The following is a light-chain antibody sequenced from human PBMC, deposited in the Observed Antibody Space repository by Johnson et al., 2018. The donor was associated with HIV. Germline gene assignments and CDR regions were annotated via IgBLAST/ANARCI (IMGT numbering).Light chain of an antibody. V-gene: IGLV1-51*01. CDR1: TSNIGNNY. CDR3: GTWDSSLSAHV. J-gene: IGLJ1*01. CDR2: DNN. Sequence: QSVLTQPPSVSAAPGQKVTISCSGSTSNIGNNYVSWYQQFPKTAPKLLIYDNNKRPSGIPDRFSGSKSGTSATLGIAGLQTVDEADYYCGTWDSSLSAHVFGTGTKVTVL.